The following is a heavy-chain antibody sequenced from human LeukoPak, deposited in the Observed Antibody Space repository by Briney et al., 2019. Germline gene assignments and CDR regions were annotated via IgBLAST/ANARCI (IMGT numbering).Heavy chain of an antibody. CDR2: IKSKTDGGTT. D-gene: IGHD6-19*01. Sequence: PGGSLGLSCAASGFTFSSYAMSWVRQAPGKGLEWVGRIKSKTDGGTTDYAAPVKGRFTISRDDSKNTLYLQMNSLKTEDTAVYYCTSDKAVAGGWFDPWGQGTLVTVSS. CDR1: GFTFSSYA. CDR3: TSDKAVAGGWFDP. V-gene: IGHV3-15*01. J-gene: IGHJ5*02.